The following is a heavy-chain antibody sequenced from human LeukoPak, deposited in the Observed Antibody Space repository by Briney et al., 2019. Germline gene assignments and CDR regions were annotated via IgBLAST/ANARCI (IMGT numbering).Heavy chain of an antibody. CDR3: ARVRAEVKYYYYGMDV. D-gene: IGHD6-13*01. CDR1: GGSFSGYY. V-gene: IGHV4-34*01. J-gene: IGHJ6*02. CDR2: INHSGST. Sequence: SETLSLTCAVYGGSFSGYYWSWIRQPPGKGLEWIGEINHSGSTNYNPSLKSRVTISVDTSKNQFSLKLSSVTAADTAVYYCARVRAEVKYYYYGMDVWGQGTTVTVSS.